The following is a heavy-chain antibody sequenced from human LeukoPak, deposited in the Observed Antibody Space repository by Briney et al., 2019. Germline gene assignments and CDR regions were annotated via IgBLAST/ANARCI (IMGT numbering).Heavy chain of an antibody. CDR3: ARETHAALDP. Sequence: PGTSLRLSCTASGFSISGDAMHWVRQAPGKGLQWVADISFDGKNKYYADSVKSRFTISRDNSKNTLYLQMNSLRTDDTALSYCARETHAALDPWGPGTLVTVSS. D-gene: IGHD2-15*01. CDR1: GFSISGDA. V-gene: IGHV3-30*04. J-gene: IGHJ3*01. CDR2: ISFDGKNK.